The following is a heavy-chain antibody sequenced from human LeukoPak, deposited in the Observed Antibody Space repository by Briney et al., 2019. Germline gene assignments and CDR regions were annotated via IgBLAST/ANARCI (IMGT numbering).Heavy chain of an antibody. D-gene: IGHD3-22*01. V-gene: IGHV1-69*10. CDR2: IIPIFGIA. CDR3: ARSANYYDGSGPAEYFQH. CDR1: GGTFSSYA. J-gene: IGHJ1*01. Sequence: ASVKVSCKASGGTFSSYAISWVRQAPGQRLEWMGGIIPIFGIANYAQKFQGRVTITADKSTSTAYMELSSLRSEDTAVYYCARSANYYDGSGPAEYFQHWGQGTLVTVSS.